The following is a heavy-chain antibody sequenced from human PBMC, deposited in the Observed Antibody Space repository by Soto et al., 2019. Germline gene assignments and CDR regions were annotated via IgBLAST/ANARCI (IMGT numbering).Heavy chain of an antibody. J-gene: IGHJ6*02. D-gene: IGHD1-26*01. V-gene: IGHV3-11*01. CDR2: ISSSGSTI. Sequence: QVQLVESGGGLVKPGGSLRLSCAASGFTFSDYYMSWIRRAPGKGLEWVSYISSSGSTIYYADSVKGRFTISRDNAENSLYLQMNSLRAEDTAEYYCARDVGSQLYYYYGMDVWGQGTTVTVSS. CDR3: ARDVGSQLYYYYGMDV. CDR1: GFTFSDYY.